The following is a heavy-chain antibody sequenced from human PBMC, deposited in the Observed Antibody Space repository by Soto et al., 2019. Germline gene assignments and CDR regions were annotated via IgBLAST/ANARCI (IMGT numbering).Heavy chain of an antibody. D-gene: IGHD2-15*01. CDR1: GFTFSSYA. Sequence: GGSLRLSCAASGFTFSSYAMSWVRQAPGKGLEWVSAISGSGGSTYYADSVKGRFTISRDNSKNTLYLQMNSLRAEDTAVYCCAKDTRGDCSGGSCSYHDAFDIWGQGTMVTVSS. CDR2: ISGSGGST. CDR3: AKDTRGDCSGGSCSYHDAFDI. J-gene: IGHJ3*02. V-gene: IGHV3-23*01.